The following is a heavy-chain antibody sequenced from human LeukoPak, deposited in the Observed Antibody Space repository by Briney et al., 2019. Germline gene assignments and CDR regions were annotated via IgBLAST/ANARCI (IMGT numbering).Heavy chain of an antibody. V-gene: IGHV3-21*01. Sequence: GGSLRLSCAASGFTFSSYSMNWVRQAPGKGLEWVSSISSSSSYIYYVDSVKGRFTISRDNAKNSLYLQMNSLRAEDTAVYYCGGCRTYYYYYMDVWGKGTTVTVSS. CDR2: ISSSSSYI. J-gene: IGHJ6*03. CDR3: GGCRTYYYYYMDV. D-gene: IGHD6-25*01. CDR1: GFTFSSYS.